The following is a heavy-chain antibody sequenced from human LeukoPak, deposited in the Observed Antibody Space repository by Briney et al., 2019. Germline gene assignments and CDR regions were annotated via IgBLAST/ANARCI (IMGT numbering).Heavy chain of an antibody. D-gene: IGHD2-2*01. CDR2: ISSSSAST. CDR3: TRSGSDIVVVPAASDY. V-gene: IGHV3-11*03. CDR1: GFTFSSYT. J-gene: IGHJ4*02. Sequence: PGGSLRLSCAASGFTFSSYTMSWIRQTPGKGLEWVSDISSSSASTNYADSVKGRLTISRDNAKNSLHLQMNSLRAEDTAVYYCTRSGSDIVVVPAASDYWGQGTLVTVSS.